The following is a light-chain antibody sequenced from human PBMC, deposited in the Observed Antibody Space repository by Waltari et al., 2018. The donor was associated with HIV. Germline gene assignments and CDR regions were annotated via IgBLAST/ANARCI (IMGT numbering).Light chain of an antibody. CDR1: SSNIGREP. Sequence: QSVLTQPPSASGNTGHRVTISFSGCSSNIGREPVPWYQHHPGTAPKLLINNNDRWPSGVPDRFSGSKSGTSASLAISGLQSEDEADYYCASWDGSLNGWVFGGGTKLTVL. CDR3: ASWDGSLNGWV. V-gene: IGLV1-44*01. CDR2: NND. J-gene: IGLJ3*02.